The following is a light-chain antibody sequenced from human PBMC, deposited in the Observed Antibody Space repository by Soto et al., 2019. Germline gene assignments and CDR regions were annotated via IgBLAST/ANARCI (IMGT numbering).Light chain of an antibody. J-gene: IGKJ2*01. Sequence: EIVMTQSPATLSASPGERATLSCRASQSVSSNLAWYQQKPGQAPRLLIYGASTRATGIPARFSGSGSGTEFILTISSLQSEDFAVYYCQQYNNWYTFGQGTKLEIK. CDR1: QSVSSN. CDR2: GAS. CDR3: QQYNNWYT. V-gene: IGKV3-15*01.